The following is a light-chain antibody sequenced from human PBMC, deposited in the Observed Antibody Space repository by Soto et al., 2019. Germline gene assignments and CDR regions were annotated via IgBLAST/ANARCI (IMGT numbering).Light chain of an antibody. V-gene: IGKV1-8*01. CDR1: QDIGTY. CDR3: QQANSFPLT. CDR2: AAS. Sequence: AIRMTQSPSSLSASTGDRVTIPCRASQDIGTYLAWYQQKPGKAPKLLIYAASSLQSGVPSRFSGSGSGTDFNLTISSLQPEDFATYYCQQANSFPLTFGGGTKVDIK. J-gene: IGKJ4*01.